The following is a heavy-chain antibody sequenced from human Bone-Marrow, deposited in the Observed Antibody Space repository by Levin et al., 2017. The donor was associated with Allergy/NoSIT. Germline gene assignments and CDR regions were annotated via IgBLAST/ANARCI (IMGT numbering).Heavy chain of an antibody. Sequence: GGSLRLSCAGTGFTFSGSAMTWVRQAPGKGLEWVSTISGSGRNTYYAESVKGRFTISRDNSRNTLYLQMSSLRAEDTAVYYCAKWGGSGDAVKEWQGPLDYWGRGTLVTVSS. D-gene: IGHD3-10*01. CDR2: ISGSGRNT. J-gene: IGHJ4*02. CDR1: GFTFSGSA. V-gene: IGHV3-23*01. CDR3: AKWGGSGDAVKEWQGPLDY.